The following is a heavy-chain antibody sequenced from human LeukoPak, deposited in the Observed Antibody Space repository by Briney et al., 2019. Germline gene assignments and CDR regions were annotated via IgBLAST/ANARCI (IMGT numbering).Heavy chain of an antibody. J-gene: IGHJ4*02. D-gene: IGHD4/OR15-4a*01. CDR2: TWYDGSNK. CDR3: AKPYGGTFYSFDS. V-gene: IGHV3-33*06. Sequence: GGSLRLSCAASGFTFSSYGMHWVRQAPGKGLEWVAGTWYDGSNKNYVDSVKGRFTISKDNSRNTLDLEMNSLSAEDTAVYYCAKPYGGTFYSFDSWGQGALVTVSS. CDR1: GFTFSSYG.